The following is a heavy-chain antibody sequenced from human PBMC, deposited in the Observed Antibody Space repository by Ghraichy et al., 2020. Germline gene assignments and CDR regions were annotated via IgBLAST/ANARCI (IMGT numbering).Heavy chain of an antibody. CDR3: AREYSPYDFWSATDAFDI. Sequence: LSLTCAASGFTFSSYSMNWVRQAPGKGLEWVSSISSSSSYIYYADSVKGRFTISRDNAKNSLYVQMNSLRAEDTAVYYCAREYSPYDFWSATDAFDIWGQGTMVTVSS. D-gene: IGHD3-3*01. CDR2: ISSSSSYI. CDR1: GFTFSSYS. V-gene: IGHV3-21*01. J-gene: IGHJ3*02.